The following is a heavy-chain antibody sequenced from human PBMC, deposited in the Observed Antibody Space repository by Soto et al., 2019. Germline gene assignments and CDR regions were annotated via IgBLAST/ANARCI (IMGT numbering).Heavy chain of an antibody. CDR3: ARGGRHSDYYYYYGMDV. D-gene: IGHD6-25*01. J-gene: IGHJ6*02. V-gene: IGHV1-46*01. Sequence: ASVKVSCKAFGYTFTIYYIHWVRQVPGQGLEWMGVINTSGGSPTYAQKFQDRVTMTRDTSTSTVYMELSSLRSEDTAVYYCARGGRHSDYYYYYGMDVWGQGTTVTVSS. CDR2: INTSGGSP. CDR1: GYTFTIYY.